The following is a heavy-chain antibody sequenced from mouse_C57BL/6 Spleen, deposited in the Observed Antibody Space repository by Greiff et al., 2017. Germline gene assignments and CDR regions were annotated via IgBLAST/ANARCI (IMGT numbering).Heavy chain of an antibody. D-gene: IGHD2-4*01. CDR1: GYTFTDYY. CDR3: ARRGDYGAFDY. J-gene: IGHJ2*01. CDR2: IFPGSGST. V-gene: IGHV1-75*01. Sequence: QVQLQQSGPELVKPGASVKISCKASGYTFTDYYINWVKQRPGQGLEWIGWIFPGSGSTYYNEKFKGKATLTVDKSSSTAYMWLSSLTSEDSAVYFCARRGDYGAFDYWGQGTTLTVSS.